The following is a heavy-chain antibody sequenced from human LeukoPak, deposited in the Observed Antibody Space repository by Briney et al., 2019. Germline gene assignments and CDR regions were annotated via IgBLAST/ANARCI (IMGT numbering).Heavy chain of an antibody. CDR1: GVSISSGGYY. Sequence: PSETLSLTCTVSGVSISSGGYYWRWIRQPPGKGLEWIGYIYHSGSTYYNPSLKSRVTISVDRSKNQFSLKLSSVTAADTAVYYCARDRDGVGAYFDYWGQGTLVTVSS. CDR2: IYHSGST. D-gene: IGHD1-26*01. CDR3: ARDRDGVGAYFDY. J-gene: IGHJ4*02. V-gene: IGHV4-30-2*01.